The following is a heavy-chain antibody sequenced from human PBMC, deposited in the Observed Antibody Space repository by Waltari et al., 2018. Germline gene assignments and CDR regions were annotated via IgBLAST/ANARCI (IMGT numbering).Heavy chain of an antibody. CDR1: VFTFSSYS. CDR3: ASGTSD. D-gene: IGHD1-7*01. Sequence: EVQLVESGGGLVTTGGSLRLSCAASVFTFSSYSMNWVRKAPGKGLEWVSSISSSSSYIYYEDSVKGRFTISRDNAKNSLYLQMNSLRAEDTAVYYCASGTSDWGQGTLVTVSS. J-gene: IGHJ4*02. V-gene: IGHV3-21*01. CDR2: ISSSSSYI.